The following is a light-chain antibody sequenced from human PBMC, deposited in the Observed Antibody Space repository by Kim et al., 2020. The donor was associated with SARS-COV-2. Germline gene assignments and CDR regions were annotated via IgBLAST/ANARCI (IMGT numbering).Light chain of an antibody. CDR3: LQDYSYPRT. Sequence: AIQMTQSPSSLSASVGDRVTITCRASQDIRSDLGWYQQKPGKAPKLLIYAASNLQSGVPSRFSGSGSGTDFTLTISSLQPEDFATYYCLQDYSYPRTFGQGTKLEI. CDR2: AAS. V-gene: IGKV1-6*01. CDR1: QDIRSD. J-gene: IGKJ2*01.